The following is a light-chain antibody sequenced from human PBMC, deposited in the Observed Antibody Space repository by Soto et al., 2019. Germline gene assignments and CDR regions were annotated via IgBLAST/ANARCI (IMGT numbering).Light chain of an antibody. CDR1: QSVSSN. V-gene: IGKV3-15*01. J-gene: IGKJ1*01. CDR2: DAS. Sequence: IVLTQSPATLSVSPGQRATLFCRASQSVSSNFAWYQQKPGQAPRLLIYDASTRATGIPARFSGSGSGTDFTLTISRLEPEDFAVYYCQQYGSSGTFGQGTKV. CDR3: QQYGSSGT.